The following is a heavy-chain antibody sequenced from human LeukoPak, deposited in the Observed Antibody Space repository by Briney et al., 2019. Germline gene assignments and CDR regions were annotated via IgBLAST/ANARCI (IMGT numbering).Heavy chain of an antibody. Sequence: GSLRLSCAASGFSFRSCWMHWVRQAPGKELVWVSRINGDGSTTSYADSVRGRFTISRDNAKNTLYLQMNSLRADDSAVYFCASLVGGYYPPVEAFDVWGQGTMVTVSS. V-gene: IGHV3-74*01. J-gene: IGHJ3*01. CDR1: GFSFRSCW. CDR2: INGDGSTT. CDR3: ASLVGGYYPPVEAFDV. D-gene: IGHD3-3*01.